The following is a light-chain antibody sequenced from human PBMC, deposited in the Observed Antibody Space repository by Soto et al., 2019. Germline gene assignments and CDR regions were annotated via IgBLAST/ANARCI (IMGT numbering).Light chain of an antibody. V-gene: IGKV3-20*01. CDR1: QSVSNNN. Sequence: EIVLTQSPGTLSLSPGERATLSCRASQSVSNNNLFWYQQKRGQAPRLLIYDASSRGTGVPDRFRGSGSGTAFTLTINRLEPEDFAVYFCRHYANSVWTFGQGTKVEIK. CDR3: RHYANSVWT. CDR2: DAS. J-gene: IGKJ1*01.